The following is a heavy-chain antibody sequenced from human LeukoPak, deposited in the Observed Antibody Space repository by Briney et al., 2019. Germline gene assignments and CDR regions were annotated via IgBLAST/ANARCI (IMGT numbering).Heavy chain of an antibody. V-gene: IGHV3-9*01. Sequence: GGSLRLSCAASGFTFDDYAMHWVRQAPGKGLEWVSGISWNSGSIGYAGSVKGRFTISRDNAKNSLYLQMNSLRAEDTAVYYCARDRYGDYAYDYWGQGTLVTVSS. CDR1: GFTFDDYA. CDR2: ISWNSGSI. CDR3: ARDRYGDYAYDY. J-gene: IGHJ4*02. D-gene: IGHD4-17*01.